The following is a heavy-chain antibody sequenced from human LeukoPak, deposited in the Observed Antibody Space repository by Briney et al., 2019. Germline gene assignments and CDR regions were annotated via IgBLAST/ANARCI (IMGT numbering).Heavy chain of an antibody. J-gene: IGHJ5*02. CDR2: INPNSGGT. Sequence: ASVKVSCKASGYTFTGYYVHWMRQAPGQGLEWVGWINPNSGGTKYAENFQGRVTMTRDTSISTAYMELSSLISDDTAVYYCARQGSGNSYYWFDHWGQGTLVTVSS. D-gene: IGHD2-2*01. CDR1: GYTFTGYY. V-gene: IGHV1-2*02. CDR3: ARQGSGNSYYWFDH.